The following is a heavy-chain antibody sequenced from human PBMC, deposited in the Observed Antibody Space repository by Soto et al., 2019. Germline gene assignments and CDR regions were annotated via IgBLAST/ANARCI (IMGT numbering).Heavy chain of an antibody. V-gene: IGHV3-9*01. D-gene: IGHD4-17*01. J-gene: IGHJ6*03. CDR3: AKDMCYGDYHQYMDV. Sequence: EVQLVESGGGLVQPGRSLRLSCAASGFTFDDYAMHWVRQAPGKGLEWVSGISWNSGSIGYADSVKGRFTISRDNAKNSLYLQMNSLRAEDTALYYCAKDMCYGDYHQYMDVWGKGTTVTVSS. CDR1: GFTFDDYA. CDR2: ISWNSGSI.